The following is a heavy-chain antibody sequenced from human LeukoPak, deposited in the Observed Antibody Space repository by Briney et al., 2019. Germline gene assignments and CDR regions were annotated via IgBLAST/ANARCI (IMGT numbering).Heavy chain of an antibody. Sequence: PGGSLRLSCAASGFTFSSYGMNWVPQAPGKGLEWVSSISSSSSYIYYADSVKGRFTISRDNAKNSLYLQMNSLRAEDTAVYYCARVGVAVAVNDAFDIWGQGTMVPVSS. CDR1: GFTFSSYG. J-gene: IGHJ3*02. D-gene: IGHD6-19*01. CDR3: ARVGVAVAVNDAFDI. V-gene: IGHV3-21*01. CDR2: ISSSSSYI.